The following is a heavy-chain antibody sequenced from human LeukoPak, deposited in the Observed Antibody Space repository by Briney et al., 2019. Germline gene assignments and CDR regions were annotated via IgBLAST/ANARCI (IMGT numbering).Heavy chain of an antibody. J-gene: IGHJ6*02. Sequence: WASVKVSCTASGYTFTSYDINWVRQATGQGLEWMGWMNPNSGNTGYAQKFQGRVTMTRNTSISTAYMELSSLRSEDTAVYYCARGLVSSSWYGNGAYYYGMDVWGQGTTVTVSS. CDR1: GYTFTSYD. V-gene: IGHV1-8*01. CDR3: ARGLVSSSWYGNGAYYYGMDV. CDR2: MNPNSGNT. D-gene: IGHD6-13*01.